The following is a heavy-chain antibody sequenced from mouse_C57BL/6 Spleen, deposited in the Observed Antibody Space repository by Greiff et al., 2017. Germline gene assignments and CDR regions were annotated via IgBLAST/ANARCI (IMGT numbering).Heavy chain of an antibody. CDR3: ARAVYDGYYVGYFDV. V-gene: IGHV1-69*01. CDR2: IDPSDSYT. J-gene: IGHJ1*03. Sequence: QVQLQQPGAELVMPGASVKLSCKASGHTFTSYWMHWVKQRPGQGLEWIGEIDPSDSYTNYNQKFKGKSTLTVDKSSSTAYMQLSSLTSEDSAVYYCARAVYDGYYVGYFDVWGTGTTVTVSS. D-gene: IGHD2-3*01. CDR1: GHTFTSYW.